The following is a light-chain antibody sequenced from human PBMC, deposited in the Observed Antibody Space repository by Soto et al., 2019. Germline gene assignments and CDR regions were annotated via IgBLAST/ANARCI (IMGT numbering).Light chain of an antibody. J-gene: IGKJ2*01. Sequence: EIVLTQSPGTLSLSPGERATLSCKASQSVTSRYLAWYQPKPGQAPRLLIYGASSRATCIPDRFSGSGSGTDFTLTISKLEPEDFAVYYCQQYNNSPEYTFGQATKLEIK. CDR2: GAS. V-gene: IGKV3-20*01. CDR1: QSVTSRY. CDR3: QQYNNSPEYT.